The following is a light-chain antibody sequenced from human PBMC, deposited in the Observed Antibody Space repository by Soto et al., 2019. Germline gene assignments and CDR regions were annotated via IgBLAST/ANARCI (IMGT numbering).Light chain of an antibody. CDR1: QSGSSY. CDR3: RQRCGWPPIT. CDR2: DGS. Sequence: EIVMTQSPATLSFSPRERATLSCRVAQSGSSYLASCQQKPRQAPRRLISDGSTRAPGIPVKFSASGVGTDVTLTISSLVAEDYAVEFCRQRCGWPPITFGQGTRLETK. V-gene: IGKV3-11*01. J-gene: IGKJ5*01.